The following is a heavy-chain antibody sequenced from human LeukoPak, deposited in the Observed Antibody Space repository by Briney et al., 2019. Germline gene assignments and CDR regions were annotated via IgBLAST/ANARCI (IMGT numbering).Heavy chain of an antibody. J-gene: IGHJ4*02. D-gene: IGHD3-10*01. V-gene: IGHV4-39*07. CDR2: INHSGST. Sequence: PSETLSLTCTVSGGSISSGDYSWSWIRQPPGKGLEWIGEINHSGSTNYNPSLKSRVTISVDTSKNQFSLKLSSVTAADTAVYYCVSSGSDDYWGQGTLVTVSS. CDR1: GGSISSGDYS. CDR3: VSSGSDDY.